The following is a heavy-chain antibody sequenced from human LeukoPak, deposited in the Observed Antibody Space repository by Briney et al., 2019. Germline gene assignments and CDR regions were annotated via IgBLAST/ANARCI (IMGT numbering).Heavy chain of an antibody. CDR3: AKERTVGVSYWYFDL. J-gene: IGHJ2*01. D-gene: IGHD4-23*01. CDR1: GVTFSNYA. CDR2: ISSSGSGGNT. Sequence: GGSLRLSCVASGVTFSNYAMSWARQAPGKGLEWVSGISSSGSGGNTYYADSVKGRFTISRDTSRHTLFLHMNTLRAEDTVIYYSAKERTVGVSYWYFDLWGRGTLVTVSS. V-gene: IGHV3-23*01.